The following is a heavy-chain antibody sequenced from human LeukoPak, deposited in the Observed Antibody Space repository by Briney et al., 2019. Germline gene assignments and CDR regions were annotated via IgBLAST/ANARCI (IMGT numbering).Heavy chain of an antibody. CDR2: INPTGGST. CDR1: GYTFPSYF. CDR3: ARTAARRFDY. V-gene: IGHV1-46*01. J-gene: IGHJ4*02. D-gene: IGHD6-6*01. Sequence: ASVKVSCKASGYTFPSYFMHWVRHAPGQGFEWMGIINPTGGSTTYAQKFQGRVTMTRDTSTSTVYMELSSLRSDDTAVYYCARTAARRFDYWGQGTLVTVSS.